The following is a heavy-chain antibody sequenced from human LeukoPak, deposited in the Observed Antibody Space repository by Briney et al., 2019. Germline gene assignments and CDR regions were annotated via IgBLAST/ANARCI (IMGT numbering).Heavy chain of an antibody. J-gene: IGHJ3*02. Sequence: ASVKVSCKASGYTFTSYDINWVRQATGQGLEWMGWMNPNSGNTGYAQKFQGRVTMTRNTSISTAYMELSSLRSEDTAVYYCARGSSRYCSGGSCYSDDAFDIWGQGTMVTVSS. V-gene: IGHV1-8*01. CDR3: ARGSSRYCSGGSCYSDDAFDI. CDR1: GYTFTSYD. CDR2: MNPNSGNT. D-gene: IGHD2-15*01.